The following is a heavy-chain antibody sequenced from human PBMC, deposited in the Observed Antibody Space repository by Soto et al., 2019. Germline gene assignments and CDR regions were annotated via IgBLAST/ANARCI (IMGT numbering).Heavy chain of an antibody. CDR3: ARDPAAADSRFYYYGMGV. J-gene: IGHJ6*02. V-gene: IGHV6-1*01. CDR1: GDSVSSNSAA. CDR2: TYYRSKWYN. Sequence: PSQTLSLTCAISGDSVSSNSAAWNWIRQSPSRGLEWLGRTYYRSKWYNDYAVSVKSRITINPGTSKNQFSLQLNSVTPEDTAVYYCARDPAAADSRFYYYGMGVWGQGTTVTV. D-gene: IGHD6-13*01.